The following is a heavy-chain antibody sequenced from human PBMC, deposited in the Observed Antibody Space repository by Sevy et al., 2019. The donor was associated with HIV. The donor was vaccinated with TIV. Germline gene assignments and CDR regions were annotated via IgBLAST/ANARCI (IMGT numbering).Heavy chain of an antibody. CDR3: ARYFRGYDHNFVDY. CDR1: GYSFTSYW. CDR2: IYPGDSDT. J-gene: IGHJ4*02. Sequence: GESLKISCKGSGYSFTSYWIGWVRQMPGKGLEWMGIIYPGDSDTRYSPSFQGQVTISADKSISTAYMLLSSLKASDTAMDYCARYFRGYDHNFVDYWGQGTLVTVSS. V-gene: IGHV5-51*01. D-gene: IGHD5-12*01.